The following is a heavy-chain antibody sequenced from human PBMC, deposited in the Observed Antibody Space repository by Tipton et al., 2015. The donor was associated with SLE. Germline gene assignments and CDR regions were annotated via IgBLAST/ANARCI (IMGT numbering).Heavy chain of an antibody. Sequence: TLSLTCTVSGGSISSHYWSWIRQPPGKGLEWIGYIYYSGYTNYNPSLRSRLTISVDTSKNQFSLKLSSVTAADTAIYYCARDGIFKYSGIYSRGFDLWGQGTLVTVSS. D-gene: IGHD1-26*01. V-gene: IGHV4-59*11. CDR3: ARDGIFKYSGIYSRGFDL. CDR2: IYYSGYT. J-gene: IGHJ5*02. CDR1: GGSISSHY.